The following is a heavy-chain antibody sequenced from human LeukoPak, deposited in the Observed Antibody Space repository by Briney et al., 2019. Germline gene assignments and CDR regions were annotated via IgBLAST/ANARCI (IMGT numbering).Heavy chain of an antibody. CDR3: ARGVATNRYYFDY. J-gene: IGHJ4*02. Sequence: ASVKVSGKASGYTFTSYAMHWVRQAPGQRLEWMGWINAGNGNTKYSQKFQGRVTITRDTSASTAYMELSSLRSEDTAVYSCARGVATNRYYFDYWGQGTLVTVSS. CDR1: GYTFTSYA. V-gene: IGHV1-3*01. CDR2: INAGNGNT. D-gene: IGHD5-12*01.